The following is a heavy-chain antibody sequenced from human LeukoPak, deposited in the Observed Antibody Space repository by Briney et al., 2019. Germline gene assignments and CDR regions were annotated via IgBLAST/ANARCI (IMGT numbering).Heavy chain of an antibody. D-gene: IGHD2-15*01. Sequence: HPGGSLRLSCAASGFTFSSYAMSWVRQAPGKGLEWVSAISGSGGSTYYADSVKGRFTISRDISKNTVYLQMNSLRVEDTAVYYCARGLGTNYGGYCSGGSCPFYWGQGTLVTVSS. CDR2: ISGSGGST. CDR3: ARGLGTNYGGYCSGGSCPFY. J-gene: IGHJ4*02. V-gene: IGHV3-23*01. CDR1: GFTFSSYA.